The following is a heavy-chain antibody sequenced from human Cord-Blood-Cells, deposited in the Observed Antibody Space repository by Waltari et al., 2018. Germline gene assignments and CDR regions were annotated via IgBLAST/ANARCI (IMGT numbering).Heavy chain of an antibody. CDR1: GGSFSGYY. CDR3: ARGQLWAAPDY. J-gene: IGHJ4*02. V-gene: IGHV4-34*01. D-gene: IGHD5-18*01. Sequence: QVQLQQWGAGLLKPSETLSLPCAVYGGSFSGYYWSWIRQPPGKGLEWIGEINHSGSTNYNPSLKSRVTISVDTSKNQFSLKLSSVTAADTAVYYCARGQLWAAPDYWGQGTLVTVSS. CDR2: INHSGST.